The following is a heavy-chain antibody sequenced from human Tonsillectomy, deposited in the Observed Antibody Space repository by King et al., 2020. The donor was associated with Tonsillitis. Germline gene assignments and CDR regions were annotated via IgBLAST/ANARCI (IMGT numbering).Heavy chain of an antibody. CDR2: IKSDGTRT. CDR1: EITLNGYW. Sequence: VQLVESGGGLVQPGGSLRLSCAASEITLNGYWMYWVRQAPGRGLVWVSRIKSDGTRTTYEDSVQGRFTISRENAQNTLYLQMNNLRVDDTAVYYCARGVSGQTVYFDPMDVWGQGTSVSVSS. J-gene: IGHJ6*02. CDR3: ARGVSGQTVYFDPMDV. D-gene: IGHD3-16*01. V-gene: IGHV3-74*01.